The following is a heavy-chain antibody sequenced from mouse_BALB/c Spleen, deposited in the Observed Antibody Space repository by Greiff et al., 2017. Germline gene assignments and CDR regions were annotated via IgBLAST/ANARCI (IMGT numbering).Heavy chain of an antibody. CDR1: GFTFSSYG. CDR2: INSNGGST. CDR3: ARFVRRGGTDWYFDV. J-gene: IGHJ1*01. Sequence: EVQLQQSGGGLVQPGGSLELSCAASGFTFSSYGMSWVRQTPDKRLELVATINSNGGSTYYPDSVKGRFTISRDNAKNTLYLQMSSLKSEDTAMYYCARFVRRGGTDWYFDVWGAGTTVTVSS. D-gene: IGHD2-14*01. V-gene: IGHV5-6-3*01.